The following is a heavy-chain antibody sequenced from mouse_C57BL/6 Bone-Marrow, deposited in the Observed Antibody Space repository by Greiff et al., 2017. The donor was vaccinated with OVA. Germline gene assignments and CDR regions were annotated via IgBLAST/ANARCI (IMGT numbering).Heavy chain of an antibody. D-gene: IGHD2-3*01. CDR2: IDPSDSYT. CDR1: GYTFTSYW. CDR3: ARWLLLFDY. Sequence: VQLQQPGAELVMPGASVKLSCKASGYTFTSYWMHWVKQRPGQGLEWIGEIDPSDSYTNYNQKFKGKSTLTVDKSSSTAYMQLSSLTSEDSAVYYCARWLLLFDYWGQGTTLTVSS. J-gene: IGHJ2*01. V-gene: IGHV1-69*01.